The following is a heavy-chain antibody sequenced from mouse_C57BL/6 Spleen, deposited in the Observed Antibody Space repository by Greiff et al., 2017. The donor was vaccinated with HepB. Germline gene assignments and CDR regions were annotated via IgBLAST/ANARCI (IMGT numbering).Heavy chain of an antibody. V-gene: IGHV5-17*01. Sequence: EVMLMESGGGLVKPGGSLKLSCAASGFTFSDYGMHWVRQAPEKGLEWVAYISSGSSTIYYADTVKGRFTISRDNAKNTLFLQMTSLRSEDTAMYYCATTVAGYFDVWGTGTTVTVSS. D-gene: IGHD4-1*02. CDR2: ISSGSSTI. J-gene: IGHJ1*03. CDR1: GFTFSDYG. CDR3: ATTVAGYFDV.